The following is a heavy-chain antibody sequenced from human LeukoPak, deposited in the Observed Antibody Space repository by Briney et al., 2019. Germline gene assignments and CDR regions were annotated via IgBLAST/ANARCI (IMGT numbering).Heavy chain of an antibody. CDR1: GFTFSSYS. CDR3: ARWASNSHDY. CDR2: ISSSSSYI. Sequence: AGGSLRLSCAASGFTFSSYSMSWVRQAPGKGLEWVSSISSSSSYIYYADSVKGRFTISRDNAKNSLYLQMNSLRAEDTAVYHCARWASNSHDYWGQGTLVTVSS. D-gene: IGHD5-18*01. J-gene: IGHJ4*02. V-gene: IGHV3-21*01.